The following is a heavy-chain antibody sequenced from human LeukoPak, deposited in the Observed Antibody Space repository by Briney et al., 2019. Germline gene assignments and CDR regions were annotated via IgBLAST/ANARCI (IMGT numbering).Heavy chain of an antibody. J-gene: IGHJ5*02. V-gene: IGHV1-3*01. D-gene: IGHD1-1*01. CDR3: ARDRSWRTYNWFDP. Sequence: GPVKVSCKASGYTFTSYAMHWVRQAPGQRLEWMGWINAGNGNTKYSQKFQGRVTITRDTSASTAYMELSSLRSEDTAVYHCARDRSWRTYNWFDPWGQGTLVTVSS. CDR2: INAGNGNT. CDR1: GYTFTSYA.